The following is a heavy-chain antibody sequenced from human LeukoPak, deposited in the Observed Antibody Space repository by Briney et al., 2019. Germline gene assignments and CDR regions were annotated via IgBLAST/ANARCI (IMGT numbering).Heavy chain of an antibody. CDR2: ISTTGGST. Sequence: GGSLRLSCAASGFTFSTYGMSWVRQAPGKGLEWVSAISTTGGSTYYADSVKGRFTISRDNAKNSLYLQMNSLRAEDTAVYYCARGSRFGVVERDAFDIWGQGTMVTVSS. CDR1: GFTFSTYG. J-gene: IGHJ3*02. CDR3: ARGSRFGVVERDAFDI. D-gene: IGHD3-3*01. V-gene: IGHV3-23*01.